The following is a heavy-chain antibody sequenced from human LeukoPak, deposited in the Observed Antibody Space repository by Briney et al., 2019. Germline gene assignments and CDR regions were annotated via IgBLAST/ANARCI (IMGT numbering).Heavy chain of an antibody. CDR2: IRYDGSNK. CDR1: GFTFSSCG. CDR3: ARVWDYGGNPEEWYFDL. Sequence: PGGSLRLSCAASGFTFSSCGMHWVRQAPGKGLEWVAFIRYDGSNKYYADSVKGRFTISRDNSKNTLYLQMNSLRAEDTAVYYCARVWDYGGNPEEWYFDLWGRGTLVTVSS. J-gene: IGHJ2*01. D-gene: IGHD4-23*01. V-gene: IGHV3-30*02.